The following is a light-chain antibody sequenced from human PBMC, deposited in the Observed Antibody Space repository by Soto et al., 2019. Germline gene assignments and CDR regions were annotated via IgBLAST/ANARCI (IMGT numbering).Light chain of an antibody. CDR2: LNSDGSH. CDR1: SGHSSYA. V-gene: IGLV4-69*01. CDR3: QTWGSGTVV. J-gene: IGLJ2*01. Sequence: QAVLTQSPSASASLGASVKLTCTLSSGHSSYAIAWHQQQPEKGPRYLMKLNSDGSHSKGDGIPDRFSGSSSGAERYLTISSLQSEDEADYYCQTWGSGTVVFGGGIKLTVL.